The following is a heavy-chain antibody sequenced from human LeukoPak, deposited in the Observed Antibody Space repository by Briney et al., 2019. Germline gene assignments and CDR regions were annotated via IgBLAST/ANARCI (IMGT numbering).Heavy chain of an antibody. D-gene: IGHD3-22*01. CDR1: GYTFTSYD. Sequence: ASVKVSCKASGYTFTSYDINWVRQATGQGLEWMGWMNPNSGNTGYAQKFQGRVTMTRNTSIRTAYMELSSLRSEDTAVYYCASLDYYDSSGYPIGYYYYGMDVWGQGTTVTVSS. V-gene: IGHV1-8*01. CDR3: ASLDYYDSSGYPIGYYYYGMDV. CDR2: MNPNSGNT. J-gene: IGHJ6*02.